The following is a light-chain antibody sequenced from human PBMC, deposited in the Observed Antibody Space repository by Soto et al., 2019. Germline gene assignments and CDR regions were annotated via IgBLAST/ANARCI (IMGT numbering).Light chain of an antibody. CDR2: GAS. J-gene: IGKJ2*01. Sequence: EIVMTQSPATLSVSPGERATLSCRASQSVSSNLAWYQQKPGQAPRLLIYGASTRATGIPARFSGSGSETELTLTISGLQSEDFAVYYCQQYNNWPPYTFGQGTKLEIK. CDR3: QQYNNWPPYT. CDR1: QSVSSN. V-gene: IGKV3-15*01.